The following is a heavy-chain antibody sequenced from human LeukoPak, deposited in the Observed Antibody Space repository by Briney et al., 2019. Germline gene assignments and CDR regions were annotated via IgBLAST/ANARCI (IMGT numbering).Heavy chain of an antibody. CDR1: GFTFSNYG. V-gene: IGHV3-30*03. Sequence: GGSLRLSCAASGFTFSNYGMHWVRQAPGKGLEWVAVISYDGSNKYYADSVKGRFTISRDNSKNTLYLQMNSLRAEDTAVYYCARGGMITFGGVIGYWGQGTLVTVSS. CDR3: ARGGMITFGGVIGY. J-gene: IGHJ4*02. CDR2: ISYDGSNK. D-gene: IGHD3-16*02.